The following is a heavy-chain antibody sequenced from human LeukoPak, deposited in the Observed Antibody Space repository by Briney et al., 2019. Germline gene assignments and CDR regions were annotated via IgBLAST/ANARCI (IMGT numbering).Heavy chain of an antibody. D-gene: IGHD3-22*01. CDR3: ARLYYDSSGYYQYYYYGMDV. V-gene: IGHV4-59*01. J-gene: IGHJ6*02. Sequence: SETLSLTCTVSGGSISSYYWSWIRQPPGKGLEWIGYIYYSGSTNYNPSLKSRVTISVDTSKNQFSLKLSSVTAADTAVYYCARLYYDSSGYYQYYYYGMDVWGQGTTVTVSS. CDR2: IYYSGST. CDR1: GGSISSYY.